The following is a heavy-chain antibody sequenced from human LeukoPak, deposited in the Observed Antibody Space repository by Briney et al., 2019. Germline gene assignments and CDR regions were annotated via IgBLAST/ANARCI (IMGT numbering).Heavy chain of an antibody. CDR2: ISSSGSTM. CDR1: GFTFSTYE. CDR3: SLLAVASPQDY. J-gene: IGHJ4*02. D-gene: IGHD6-19*01. V-gene: IGHV3-48*03. Sequence: GGSLRLSCAASGFTFSTYEMHWVRQAPGKGLEWVSDISSSGSTMYYADSVKGRFTTSRDNAENLLYLQMHSLRAEDTAVYYCSLLAVASPQDYWGQGTLVTVSS.